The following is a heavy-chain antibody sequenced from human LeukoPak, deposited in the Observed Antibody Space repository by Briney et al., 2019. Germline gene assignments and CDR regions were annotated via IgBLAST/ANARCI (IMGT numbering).Heavy chain of an antibody. D-gene: IGHD3-10*01. J-gene: IGHJ4*02. CDR3: ARVALRTYYGSGRSLGY. CDR1: GGSISSGDYY. Sequence: PSETLSLTCTVSGGSISSGDYYWSWIRQPPGKGLEWIGYIYYSGSTYYNPSLKSRVTISVDTSKNQFSLKLSSVTAADTAVYYCARVALRTYYGSGRSLGYWGQGTLVTVSS. V-gene: IGHV4-30-4*08. CDR2: IYYSGST.